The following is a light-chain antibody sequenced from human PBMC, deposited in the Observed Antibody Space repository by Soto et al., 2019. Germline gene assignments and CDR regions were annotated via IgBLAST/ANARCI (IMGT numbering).Light chain of an antibody. CDR3: QQYYSYPRT. V-gene: IGKV1-8*01. J-gene: IGKJ1*01. CDR2: AAS. Sequence: AIRMTQSPSSLSASTGDRVTITCRASQGISSYLAWYQQKPGKAPKLLIYAASTLQSGVPSRFSGNGSGTDFTLTISCLQSEDFATYYGQQYYSYPRTFGQGTKVEIK. CDR1: QGISSY.